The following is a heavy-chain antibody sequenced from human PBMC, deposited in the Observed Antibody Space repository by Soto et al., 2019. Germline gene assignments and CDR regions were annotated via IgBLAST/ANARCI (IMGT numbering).Heavy chain of an antibody. CDR2: IIPIFGTA. Sequence: QVQLVQSGAEVKKPGSSVKVSCKASGGTFSSYAISWVRQAPGQGLEWMGGIIPIFGTANYAQKFQGRVTITADESTSTAYMELSSLRSEDTAVYYCARVLVAGYCSGGSCYSRALDIWGQGTMVTVSS. CDR3: ARVLVAGYCSGGSCYSRALDI. D-gene: IGHD2-15*01. V-gene: IGHV1-69*01. CDR1: GGTFSSYA. J-gene: IGHJ3*02.